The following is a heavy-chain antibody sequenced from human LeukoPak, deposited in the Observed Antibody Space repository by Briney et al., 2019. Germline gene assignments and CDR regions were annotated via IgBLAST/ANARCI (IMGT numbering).Heavy chain of an antibody. D-gene: IGHD3-3*01. CDR3: ARGIGTYYDFWSGYYKSWAFDI. CDR1: GYTFTSYD. Sequence: ASVKVSCKASGYTFTSYDINWVRQATGQGLEWMGWMNPNSGNRGYAQKFQGRVTMTRNTSISTAYMELSSLRSEDTAVYYCARGIGTYYDFWSGYYKSWAFDIWGQGTMVTVSS. J-gene: IGHJ3*02. V-gene: IGHV1-8*01. CDR2: MNPNSGNR.